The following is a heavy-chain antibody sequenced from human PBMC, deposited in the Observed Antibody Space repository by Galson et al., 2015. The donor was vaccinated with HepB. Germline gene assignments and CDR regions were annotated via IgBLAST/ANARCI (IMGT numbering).Heavy chain of an antibody. J-gene: IGHJ4*02. D-gene: IGHD3-16*01. CDR3: ARDWGISYVFDN. CDR1: GFTFSGYW. V-gene: IGHV3-74*01. CDR2: INSDGSGT. Sequence: SLRLSCAASGFTFSGYWMHWVRQAPGKGLVWVSRINSDGSGTSYADSVEGRFTISRDNAKNTLYLQMNSLRAEDTAVYYCARDWGISYVFDNWGQGTLVTVSS.